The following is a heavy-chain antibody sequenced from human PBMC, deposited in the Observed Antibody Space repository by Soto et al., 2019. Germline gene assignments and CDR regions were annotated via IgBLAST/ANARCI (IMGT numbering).Heavy chain of an antibody. CDR3: ARVGYSSSWYGRGYYYYYGMDV. V-gene: IGHV1-8*01. CDR1: GYTFTSYD. Sequence: QVQLVQSGAEVKKPGASVKVSCKASGYTFTSYDINWVRQATGQGLEWMGWMNPNSGNTGYAQKFQGRVTMTRNTAISTDYMELSSLRSEDTAVYYCARVGYSSSWYGRGYYYYYGMDVWGQGTTVTVSS. CDR2: MNPNSGNT. J-gene: IGHJ6*02. D-gene: IGHD6-13*01.